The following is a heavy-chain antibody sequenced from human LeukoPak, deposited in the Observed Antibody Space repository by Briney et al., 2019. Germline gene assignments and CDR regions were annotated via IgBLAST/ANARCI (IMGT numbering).Heavy chain of an antibody. CDR2: INHSGST. J-gene: IGHJ6*02. Sequence: SETLSLPCAVYGGSFSGYYWSWIRQPPGKGLEWIGEINHSGSTHYNPSLKSRFTISVDTSKNQFYLKLRSVSAADTAVYYCARGARGYSYGLYYYYGMDVWGQGTTVTVSS. D-gene: IGHD5-18*01. V-gene: IGHV4-34*01. CDR1: GGSFSGYY. CDR3: ARGARGYSYGLYYYYGMDV.